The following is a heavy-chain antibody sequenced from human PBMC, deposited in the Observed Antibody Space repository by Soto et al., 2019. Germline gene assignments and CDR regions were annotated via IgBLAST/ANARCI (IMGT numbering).Heavy chain of an antibody. Sequence: QVQLVESGGGVVQPGRSLRLSCAASGFTFSSYAMHWVRQAPGKGLEWVAVISYDGSNKYYADSVKGRFTISRDNSKNTLYLQMNSRRAGDTAVYYCAGDWRPGIAAAAPLGMDVWGQGTTVTVSS. CDR3: AGDWRPGIAAAAPLGMDV. V-gene: IGHV3-30-3*01. CDR2: ISYDGSNK. CDR1: GFTFSSYA. J-gene: IGHJ6*02. D-gene: IGHD6-13*01.